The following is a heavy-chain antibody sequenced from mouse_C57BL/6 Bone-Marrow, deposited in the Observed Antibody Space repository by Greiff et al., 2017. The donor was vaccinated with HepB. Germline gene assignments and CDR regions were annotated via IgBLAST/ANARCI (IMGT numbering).Heavy chain of an antibody. CDR2: INPYNGGT. J-gene: IGHJ3*01. CDR3: ATYYYGSSY. D-gene: IGHD1-1*01. Sequence: VQLQQSGAELMKPGASVKLSCKPTGYTFTGYWIEWVKQSHGKSLEWIGVINPYNGGTSYNQKFKGKATLTVDKSSSTAYMELNSLTSEDSAVYYCATYYYGSSYWGQGTLVTVSA. CDR1: GYTFTGYW. V-gene: IGHV1-19*01.